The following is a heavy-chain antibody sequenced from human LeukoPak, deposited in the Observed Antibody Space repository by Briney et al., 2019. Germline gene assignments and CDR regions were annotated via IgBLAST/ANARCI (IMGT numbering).Heavy chain of an antibody. CDR2: IKQDGSEK. D-gene: IGHD3-16*01. CDR1: GFTFSSYG. CDR3: AKVHLSDVGFEP. V-gene: IGHV3-7*01. J-gene: IGHJ5*02. Sequence: GGSLRLSCAASGFTFSSYGMSWVRQAPGKGLEWVANIKQDGSEKYYVDSVKGRFTISRDNSKNTLYLQMNSLRAEDTAVYYCAKVHLSDVGFEPWGQGTLVTVSS.